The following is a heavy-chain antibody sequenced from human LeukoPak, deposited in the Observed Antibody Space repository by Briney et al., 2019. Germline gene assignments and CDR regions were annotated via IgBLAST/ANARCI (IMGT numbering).Heavy chain of an antibody. CDR3: ARGRSLFGVVIIRGWFDP. Sequence: SETLSLTCAVYGGSFSGYYWSWIRQPPGKGLEWIGEINHSGSTNYNPSLKSRVTISVDTSKNQFSLKLSSVTAADTAVYYCARGRSLFGVVIIRGWFDPWGQGTLVTVS. CDR1: GGSFSGYY. V-gene: IGHV4-34*01. D-gene: IGHD3-3*01. CDR2: INHSGST. J-gene: IGHJ5*02.